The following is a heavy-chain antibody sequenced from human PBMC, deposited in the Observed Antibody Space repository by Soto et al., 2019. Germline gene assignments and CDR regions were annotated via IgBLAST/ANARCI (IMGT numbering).Heavy chain of an antibody. J-gene: IGHJ4*02. CDR2: ISYDGSNK. Sequence: GGSLRLSCAASGFTFSSYGMHWVRQAPGKGLEWVAVISYDGSNKYYADSVKGRFTISRDNSKNTLYLQMNSLRAEDTAVYYCAKDYGDDVGLTDYWGQGTLVTVSS. CDR3: AKDYGDDVGLTDY. D-gene: IGHD4-17*01. CDR1: GFTFSSYG. V-gene: IGHV3-30*18.